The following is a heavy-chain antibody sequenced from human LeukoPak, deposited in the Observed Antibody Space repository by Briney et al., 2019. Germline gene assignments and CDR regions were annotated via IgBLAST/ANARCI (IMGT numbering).Heavy chain of an antibody. D-gene: IGHD6-13*01. J-gene: IGHJ3*02. Sequence: PSDTLSLTCAVSGYSISSSNWWGWIRQPPGKGLEWIGYIYYSGSTNYNPSLKSRVTMSVDTSKNQFSLKLSSVTALDTAVYYCARFIAAAYDAFDIWGQGTMVTVSS. CDR2: IYYSGST. CDR3: ARFIAAAYDAFDI. CDR1: GYSISSSNW. V-gene: IGHV4-28*06.